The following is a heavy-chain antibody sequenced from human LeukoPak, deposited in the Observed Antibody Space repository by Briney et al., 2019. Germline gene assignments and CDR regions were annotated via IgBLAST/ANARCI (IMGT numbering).Heavy chain of an antibody. CDR3: ARANNWNYDY. J-gene: IGHJ4*02. CDR1: GYTFRNFG. CDR2: ITTDDETT. V-gene: IGHV1-18*01. D-gene: IGHD1-7*01. Sequence: ASVKVSCKASGYTFRNFGITWVRQAPGQGLEWLGWITTDDETTNYAQQFQGRVTMNTDTSTNTAYMELKSLRSDDTAVYYCARANNWNYDYWGQGTLVTVSS.